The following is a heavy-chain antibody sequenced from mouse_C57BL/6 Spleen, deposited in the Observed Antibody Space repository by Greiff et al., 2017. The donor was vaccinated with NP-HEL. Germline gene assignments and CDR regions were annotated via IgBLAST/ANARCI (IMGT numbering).Heavy chain of an antibody. CDR1: GYAFTNYL. Sequence: QVQLKQSGAELVRPGTSVKVSCKASGYAFTNYLIEWVKQRPGQGLEWIGVVNPGSGGTNYNEKFKGKATLTADKSSSTAYMQLSSLTSEDSAVYFCARGELRLWFAYWGQGTLVTVSA. CDR3: ARGELRLWFAY. J-gene: IGHJ3*01. CDR2: VNPGSGGT. D-gene: IGHD3-2*02. V-gene: IGHV1-54*01.